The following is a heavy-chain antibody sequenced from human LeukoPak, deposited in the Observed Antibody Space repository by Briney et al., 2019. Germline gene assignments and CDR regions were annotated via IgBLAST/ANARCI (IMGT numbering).Heavy chain of an antibody. CDR3: ARGRYCSADICSGGDAFDI. J-gene: IGHJ3*02. D-gene: IGHD2-15*01. V-gene: IGHV4-4*07. CDR1: GGSINNYY. Sequence: SETLSLTCTVSGGSINNYYWSQIRQPAGKGLEWIGRIYTRGSTNYNPSLKSRVTMSVDTSKNQFSLKLSSVTAADTAVYYCARGRYCSADICSGGDAFDIWGQGTMVSVSS. CDR2: IYTRGST.